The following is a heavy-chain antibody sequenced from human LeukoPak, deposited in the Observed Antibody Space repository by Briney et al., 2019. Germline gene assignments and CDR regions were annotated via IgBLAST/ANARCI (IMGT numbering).Heavy chain of an antibody. CDR1: GFTFSDYY. V-gene: IGHV3-11*06. Sequence: GGSLRLSCAASGFTFSDYYMSWIRQAPGKGLEWVPYISSSSSYTNYADSVKGRFTISRDNAKNSLYLQMNSLRAEDTAVYYCARDGPGSGSYYGWGQGTLVTVSS. J-gene: IGHJ4*02. CDR3: ARDGPGSGSYYG. CDR2: ISSSSSYT. D-gene: IGHD3-10*01.